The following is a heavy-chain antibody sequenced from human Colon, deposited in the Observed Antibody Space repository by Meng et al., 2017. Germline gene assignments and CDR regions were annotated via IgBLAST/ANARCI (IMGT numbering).Heavy chain of an antibody. J-gene: IGHJ4*02. D-gene: IGHD2-2*01. Sequence: ASVKVSCKASGYTFTSYYMHWVRQAPGQGLEWMGRINPNSGGTNYAQKFQGRVTMTRDTSSSTAYMELSSLRSDDTAVYYCARGYLVTVPTAPNAGYWGQGTLVTVSS. V-gene: IGHV1-2*06. CDR1: GYTFTSYY. CDR3: ARGYLVTVPTAPNAGY. CDR2: INPNSGGT.